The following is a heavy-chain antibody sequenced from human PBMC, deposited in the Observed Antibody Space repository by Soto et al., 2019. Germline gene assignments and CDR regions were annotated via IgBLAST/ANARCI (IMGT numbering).Heavy chain of an antibody. D-gene: IGHD3-9*01. CDR1: GYTFTSYG. CDR2: ISVYNGNT. V-gene: IGHV1-18*01. CDR3: ARDRGYYDILTGTTDH. Sequence: ASVKVSCKASGYTFTSYGISWVRQAPGQGLEWMGWISVYNGNTNYAQKLQGRVTMTTDTSTNTAYMELRSLTSDDTAVYYCARDRGYYDILTGTTDHWGQGTLVTVSS. J-gene: IGHJ4*02.